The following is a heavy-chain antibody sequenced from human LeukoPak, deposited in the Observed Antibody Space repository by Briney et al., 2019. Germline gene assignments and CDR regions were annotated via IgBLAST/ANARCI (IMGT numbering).Heavy chain of an antibody. CDR3: ARDFTSSSWPPGLWYYGMDV. CDR1: GGSISSTNYY. CDR2: IYNSGTT. D-gene: IGHD6-13*01. V-gene: IGHV4-39*07. J-gene: IGHJ6*02. Sequence: SETLSLTCTVSGGSISSTNYYWGWIRQPPGKGLEWIGSIYNSGTTYYNPSLKSRVTISVDTSKNQFSLKLSSVTAADTAVYYCARDFTSSSWPPGLWYYGMDVWGQGTTVTVSS.